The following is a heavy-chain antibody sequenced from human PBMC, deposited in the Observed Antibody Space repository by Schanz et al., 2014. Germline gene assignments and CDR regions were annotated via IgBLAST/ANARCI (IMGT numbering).Heavy chain of an antibody. J-gene: IGHJ3*01. Sequence: EVQLVESGGGLVQSGGSLRLSCAASGFSFSDYSMNWVRQAPGKGLEWISYIKISGDVFYTDSVKGRFTISRDNAKSSLYLQMNSLRAEDTAVYYCARDEGRDGYNLAFDVWGQGTLVTVSS. CDR2: IKISGDV. D-gene: IGHD5-12*01. V-gene: IGHV3-48*01. CDR1: GFSFSDYS. CDR3: ARDEGRDGYNLAFDV.